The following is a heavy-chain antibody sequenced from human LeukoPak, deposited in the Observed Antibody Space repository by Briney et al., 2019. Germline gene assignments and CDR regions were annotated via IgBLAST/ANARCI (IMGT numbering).Heavy chain of an antibody. CDR2: ISYDGSNK. D-gene: IGHD2-2*02. CDR3: ARGGSLYQLLDHFY. CDR1: GFTFSSYA. J-gene: IGHJ4*02. Sequence: GRSLRLSCAASGFTFSSYAMHWVRQAPGKGLGWVAVISYDGSNKYYADSVKGRFTISRDNSKNTLYLQMNSLRAEDTAVYYCARGGSLYQLLDHFYWGQGTLVTVSS. V-gene: IGHV3-30*04.